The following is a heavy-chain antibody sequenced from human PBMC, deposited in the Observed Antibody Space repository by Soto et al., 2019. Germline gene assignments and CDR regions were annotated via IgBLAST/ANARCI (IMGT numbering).Heavy chain of an antibody. CDR1: GFTFXSSA. CDR2: IVVGSGNT. V-gene: IGHV1-58*01. Sequence: SVKVSCKASGFTFXSSAVQWVRQARGQRLEWIGWIVVGSGNTNYAQKFQERVTITRDMSTSTAYMELSSLRSEDTAVYYCARGAGYYYGSGSRDAFDIWGQGTMVTVSS. D-gene: IGHD3-10*01. J-gene: IGHJ3*02. CDR3: ARGAGYYYGSGSRDAFDI.